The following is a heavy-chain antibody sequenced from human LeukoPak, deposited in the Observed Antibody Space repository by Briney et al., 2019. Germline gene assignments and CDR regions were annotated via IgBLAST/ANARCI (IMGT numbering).Heavy chain of an antibody. D-gene: IGHD2-8*01. CDR3: ARESDIVLMVYAINPFDY. V-gene: IGHV3-21*05. Sequence: GGSLRLSCAASGFTLCGYIMNWVRPAPGKGLEWVSYISSSSSYIYNADSVKGRFTISRDNAKNSLYLQMDSLRAEDTAVYYCARESDIVLMVYAINPFDYWGQGTLVTVSS. CDR2: ISSSSSYI. J-gene: IGHJ4*02. CDR1: GFTLCGYI.